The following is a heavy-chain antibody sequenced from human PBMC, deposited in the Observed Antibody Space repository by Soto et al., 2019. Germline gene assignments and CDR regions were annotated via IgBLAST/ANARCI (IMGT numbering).Heavy chain of an antibody. J-gene: IGHJ6*02. CDR2: IIPIFGTA. Sequence: QVQLVQSGAEFKKPGSSVKVSCKASGGTFSSYAISWVRQAPGQGLEWMGGIIPIFGTANYAQKFQGRVTITADESTSTAYMELSSLRSEDTAVYYCARDPHPSASGYYYYYYGMDVWGQGTTVTVSS. CDR3: ARDPHPSASGYYYYYYGMDV. CDR1: GGTFSSYA. V-gene: IGHV1-69*01. D-gene: IGHD3-22*01.